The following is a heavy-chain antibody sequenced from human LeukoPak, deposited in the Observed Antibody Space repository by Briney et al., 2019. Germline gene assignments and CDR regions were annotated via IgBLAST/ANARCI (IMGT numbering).Heavy chain of an antibody. CDR1: GFTFGDYA. J-gene: IGHJ2*01. D-gene: IGHD3-3*01. Sequence: GGSLRLSYTASGFTFGDYALSWVRQAPGKGLEWVGFIRSKVFGGTTEYAASVKGRFTISRDDSKSIAYLQMNSLKTEDTAVYYCTRVTVFGVVIYWYFDLWGRGTLVTVSS. V-gene: IGHV3-49*04. CDR3: TRVTVFGVVIYWYFDL. CDR2: IRSKVFGGTT.